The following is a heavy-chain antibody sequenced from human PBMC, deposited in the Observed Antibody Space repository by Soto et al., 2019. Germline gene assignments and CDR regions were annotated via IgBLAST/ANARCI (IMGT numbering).Heavy chain of an antibody. J-gene: IGHJ5*02. CDR1: GGTYSSRS. CDR3: ARAQGMVRGVIAWFDP. Sequence: APGGTYSSRSRSWAQQEPGQGLEWMGRIIPILGIANYAQKFQGRVTITADKSTSTAYMELSSLRSADTAVYYCARAQGMVRGVIAWFDPWGQGTLVTVSS. V-gene: IGHV1-69*04. D-gene: IGHD3-10*01. CDR2: IIPILGIA.